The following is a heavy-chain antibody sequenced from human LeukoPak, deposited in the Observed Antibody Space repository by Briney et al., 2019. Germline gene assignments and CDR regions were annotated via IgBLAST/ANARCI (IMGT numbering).Heavy chain of an antibody. J-gene: IGHJ4*02. CDR2: ISYDGSNN. CDR1: GFTFSNYA. CDR3: AREGVWASIAARPDY. Sequence: GGSLRLSCAASGFTFSNYAMHWVRQAPGKGLERVAVISYDGSNNYYAESVKGRFTISRDNSKNTLYLQMNSLRAEDTAVYYCAREGVWASIAARPDYWGQGTLVTVSS. D-gene: IGHD6-6*01. V-gene: IGHV3-30-3*01.